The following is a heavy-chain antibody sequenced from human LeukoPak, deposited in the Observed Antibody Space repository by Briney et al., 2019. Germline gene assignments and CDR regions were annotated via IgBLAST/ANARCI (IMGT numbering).Heavy chain of an antibody. Sequence: PGGSLRLSCAASGFTFSSYGMHWVRQAPGKGLEWVAFIRYDGSNKYYADSVKGRFTISRDNSKNTLYLQMNSLRAEDTAVYYCAKGGQQLVLGGYYFDYWGQGTLVTVSS. V-gene: IGHV3-30*02. CDR2: IRYDGSNK. D-gene: IGHD6-13*01. CDR1: GFTFSSYG. J-gene: IGHJ4*02. CDR3: AKGGQQLVLGGYYFDY.